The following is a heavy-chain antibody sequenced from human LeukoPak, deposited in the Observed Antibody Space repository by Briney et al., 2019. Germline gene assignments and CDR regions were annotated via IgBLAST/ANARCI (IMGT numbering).Heavy chain of an antibody. CDR1: GYSFTSYW. Sequence: GESLKISCKGSGYSFTSYWIGWVRPMPGKGLEWMGIIYPGDSDTRYSPSFQGQVTISADKSISTAYLQWSSLKASDTAMYYCARYGARGMYYYGSGSYSYYGMDVWGQGTTVTVSS. V-gene: IGHV5-51*01. CDR2: IYPGDSDT. D-gene: IGHD3-10*01. CDR3: ARYGARGMYYYGSGSYSYYGMDV. J-gene: IGHJ6*02.